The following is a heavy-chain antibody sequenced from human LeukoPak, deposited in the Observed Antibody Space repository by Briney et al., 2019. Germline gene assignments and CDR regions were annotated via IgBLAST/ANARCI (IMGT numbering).Heavy chain of an antibody. CDR2: INHSVST. V-gene: IGHV4-34*01. J-gene: IGHJ5*02. Sequence: SETLSLTCAVYGGSFSGYYWSWIRQPPGKGLEGIGEINHSVSTTYNPSLKSRVTIPVDTPKHQFSLKLSSVAAADTAVYYCARGLAAAGKRRFDPWGQGTLVTVSS. CDR3: ARGLAAAGKRRFDP. CDR1: GGSFSGYY. D-gene: IGHD6-13*01.